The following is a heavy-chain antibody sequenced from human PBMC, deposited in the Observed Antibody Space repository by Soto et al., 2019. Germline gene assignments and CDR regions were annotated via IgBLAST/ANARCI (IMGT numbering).Heavy chain of an antibody. Sequence: GGSLRLCCAASGFTFADYAMHWVRQAPGKGLEWVSGISWNSGSIGYADSVKGRFTISRDNAKNSLYLQMNSLRAEDTAVYYCAGENRIAARLRAFDIWGQGTMVTVAS. CDR2: ISWNSGSI. V-gene: IGHV3-9*01. CDR1: GFTFADYA. D-gene: IGHD6-6*01. CDR3: AGENRIAARLRAFDI. J-gene: IGHJ3*02.